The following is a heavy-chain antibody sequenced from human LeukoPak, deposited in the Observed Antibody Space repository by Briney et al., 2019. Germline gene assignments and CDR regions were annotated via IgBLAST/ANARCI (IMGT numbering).Heavy chain of an antibody. CDR2: ISWNSGSR. CDR3: VKDKRHLFSSSGFDY. Sequence: GGSLRLSCAASGFTFDDYAMHWVRQAAGKGLEWDSGISWNSGSRGYADSVKGRFTISRDNAKNSLYLQMNSLRTEDTALYYCVKDKRHLFSSSGFDYWGQGILVTVSS. D-gene: IGHD6-6*01. V-gene: IGHV3-9*01. J-gene: IGHJ4*02. CDR1: GFTFDDYA.